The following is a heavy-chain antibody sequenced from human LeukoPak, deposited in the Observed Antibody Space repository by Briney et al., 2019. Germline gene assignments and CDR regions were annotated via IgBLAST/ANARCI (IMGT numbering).Heavy chain of an antibody. CDR3: ARERSGSYSSGFDY. J-gene: IGHJ4*02. Sequence: SQTLSLTCAISGDSVSSNSASWNWIRQSPSRGLEWLGRTYYRSKWYNDYAVSVKSRIAINPDTSKNQFSLQLSSVTPEATAVYYCARERSGSYSSGFDYWGQGTLVTVSS. CDR2: TYYRSKWYN. D-gene: IGHD1-26*01. V-gene: IGHV6-1*01. CDR1: GDSVSSNSAS.